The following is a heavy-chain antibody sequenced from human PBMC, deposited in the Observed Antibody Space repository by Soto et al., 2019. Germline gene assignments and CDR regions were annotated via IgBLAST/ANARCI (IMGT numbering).Heavy chain of an antibody. CDR3: ARRAPYSAYFFDY. CDR2: IHPADSDT. CDR1: GYSFTTYW. D-gene: IGHD4-4*01. J-gene: IGHJ4*02. Sequence: GESLKISWKGSGYSFTTYWIGWVRQMPGKGLEWMGIIHPADSDTRYSPSFQAQVTTSADKSLTSAYLHWSSPKASDTAMYYCARRAPYSAYFFDYWGQGTLVTVSS. V-gene: IGHV5-51*01.